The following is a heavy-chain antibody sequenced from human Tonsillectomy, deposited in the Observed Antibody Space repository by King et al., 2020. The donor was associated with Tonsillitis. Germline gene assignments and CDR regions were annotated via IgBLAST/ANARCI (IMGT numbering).Heavy chain of an antibody. CDR3: ARYVSGSFEY. Sequence: QLQESGPGGVKPSETLSLTCPVSVGSISSSDHYWAWIRQPPGKGREWFGYMFDSGTFFYNPPLKSRITISGGTSENRFSLKLSSVTAADTAVYFCARYVSGSFEYWGQGALVTVSS. CDR1: VGSISSSDHY. V-gene: IGHV4-39*01. CDR2: MFDSGTF. D-gene: IGHD1-26*01. J-gene: IGHJ4*02.